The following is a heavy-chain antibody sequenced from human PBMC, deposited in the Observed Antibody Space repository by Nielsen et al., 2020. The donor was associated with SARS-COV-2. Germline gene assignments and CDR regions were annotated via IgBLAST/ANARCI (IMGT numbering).Heavy chain of an antibody. CDR2: VHYSGSP. J-gene: IGHJ6*03. CDR3: ARHTDDGVVTRYYYYYMDV. V-gene: IGHV4-39*07. D-gene: IGHD4-23*01. Sequence: WIRQPPGKGLEWIGSVHYSGSPYYNPSLKTRITMSVDTSKNQFSLSLSSVTAADTAVYYCARHTDDGVVTRYYYYYMDVWGKGTTVTVSS.